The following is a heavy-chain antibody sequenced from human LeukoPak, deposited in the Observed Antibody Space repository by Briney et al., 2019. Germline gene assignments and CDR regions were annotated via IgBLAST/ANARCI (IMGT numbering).Heavy chain of an antibody. CDR1: EFTFDDYA. J-gene: IGHJ4*02. D-gene: IGHD2/OR15-2a*01. Sequence: GGSLRLSCAASEFTFDDYAMHWVRQAPGKGLEWVSGISWNSGTIAYADSVKGRFTISRDNARNTLYLQMNSLRAEDTAVYYCVKDWFHATDYWGQGTLVTVSS. V-gene: IGHV3-9*01. CDR2: ISWNSGTI. CDR3: VKDWFHATDY.